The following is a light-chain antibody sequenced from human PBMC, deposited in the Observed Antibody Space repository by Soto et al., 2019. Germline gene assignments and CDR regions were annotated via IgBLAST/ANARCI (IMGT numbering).Light chain of an antibody. CDR1: SSDVGGYNY. V-gene: IGLV2-14*01. J-gene: IGLJ1*01. CDR3: CSYTSTYTYV. CDR2: DVS. Sequence: QSVLTQPASVSGSPGQSISISCTGTSSDVGGYNYVSWYQQHPGKAPKLLIYDVSNRPSGVSNRFSGSKSGNTASLTISGLQAEDEADFYCCSYTSTYTYVFGTGTKLTVL.